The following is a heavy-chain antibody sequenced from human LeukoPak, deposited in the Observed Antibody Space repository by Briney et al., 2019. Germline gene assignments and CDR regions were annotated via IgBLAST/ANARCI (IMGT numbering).Heavy chain of an antibody. Sequence: GGSLRLSCAASGFTFSSYWMHWVRQAPGKGLVWVSRINSDGSSTSYADSVKGRFTISRDNAKNTLYLQMNSLRAEDTAVYYCARDLSGVTGYTYGRGIDYWGQGTLVTVSS. V-gene: IGHV3-74*01. CDR2: INSDGSST. J-gene: IGHJ4*02. CDR3: ARDLSGVTGYTYGRGIDY. D-gene: IGHD5-18*01. CDR1: GFTFSSYW.